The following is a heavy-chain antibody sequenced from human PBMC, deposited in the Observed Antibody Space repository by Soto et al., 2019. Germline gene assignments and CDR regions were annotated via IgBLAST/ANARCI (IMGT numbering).Heavy chain of an antibody. D-gene: IGHD6-6*01. J-gene: IGHJ5*02. V-gene: IGHV6-1*01. CDR3: ARASIAARRLPNWFDP. CDR1: GDSVSSNSAA. Sequence: PSQTLSLTCAISGDSVSSNSAAWNWIRQSPSRGLEWLGRTYYRSKWYNDYAVSVKSRITINPDTSKNQFSLQLNSVTPEDTAVYYCARASIAARRLPNWFDPWGQGTLVTVSS. CDR2: TYYRSKWYN.